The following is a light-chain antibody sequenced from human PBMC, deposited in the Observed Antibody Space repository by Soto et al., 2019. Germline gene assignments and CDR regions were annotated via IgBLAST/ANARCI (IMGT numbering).Light chain of an antibody. V-gene: IGKV3-20*01. CDR1: QSVSSSY. CDR3: QQYVTSPYT. CDR2: GAS. J-gene: IGKJ2*01. Sequence: EIGLTQSPGTLSLSPGERATLSCRASQSVSSSYLAWYQQKPGQAPRLLIYGASSRATGIPDRFSGGGSGTDFTLTISRLEPQDFALYYCQQYVTSPYTFGQGTKLEI.